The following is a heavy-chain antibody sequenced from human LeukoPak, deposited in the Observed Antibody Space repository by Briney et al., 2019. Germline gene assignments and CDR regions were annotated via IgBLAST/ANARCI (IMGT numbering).Heavy chain of an antibody. V-gene: IGHV4-4*02. Sequence: SGTLSLTCAVSGGSISSSNWWSWVRQPPGKGLEWIGEIYHSGSTNYNPSLKSRVTISVDTSKNQFSLKLSSVTAADTAVYYCARVRAYINDFWSGYSQFDYWGQGTLVTVSS. CDR1: GGSISSSNW. CDR2: IYHSGST. J-gene: IGHJ4*02. CDR3: ARVRAYINDFWSGYSQFDY. D-gene: IGHD3-3*01.